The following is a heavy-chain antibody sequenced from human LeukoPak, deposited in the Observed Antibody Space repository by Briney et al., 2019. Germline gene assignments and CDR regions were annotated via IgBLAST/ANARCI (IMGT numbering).Heavy chain of an antibody. D-gene: IGHD4-17*01. Sequence: GGSLRLSCAASGFTFSSYWMHWVRQAPGKGLVWVSRINSDGSSTTYADSVKGRFTISRDNAKNTLYLQMNSLRAEDTAVYYCASSVTSGGLFDYWGQGTLVTVSS. CDR2: INSDGSST. CDR1: GFTFSSYW. CDR3: ASSVTSGGLFDY. V-gene: IGHV3-74*01. J-gene: IGHJ4*02.